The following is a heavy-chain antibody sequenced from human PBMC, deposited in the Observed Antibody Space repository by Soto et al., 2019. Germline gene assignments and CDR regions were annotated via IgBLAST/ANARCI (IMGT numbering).Heavy chain of an antibody. Sequence: SETLSLTCTVSGGSISSGDYYWSWIRQPPGKGLEWIGYIYYSGSTYYNPSLKSRVTISVDTSKNQFSLKLSSVTAADTAVYYCAGFYGGTHNWFDPWGQGTLVTVSS. J-gene: IGHJ5*02. CDR2: IYYSGST. CDR1: GGSISSGDYY. D-gene: IGHD4-17*01. CDR3: AGFYGGTHNWFDP. V-gene: IGHV4-30-4*01.